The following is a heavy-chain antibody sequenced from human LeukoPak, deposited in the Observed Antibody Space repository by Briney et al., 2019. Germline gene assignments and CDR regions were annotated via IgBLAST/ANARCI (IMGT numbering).Heavy chain of an antibody. CDR3: AKDSDYYHSSGYYYAYFQH. CDR1: GFTFSTYS. D-gene: IGHD3-22*01. Sequence: PGGSLRLSCAVSGFTFSTYSMNWVRQAPGEGLEWVSYISSSSSTIYYADSVKSRFTISRDNAKNSLYLQMNTLRDENTAVYYCAKDSDYYHSSGYYYAYFQHWGQGTLVTVSS. J-gene: IGHJ1*01. V-gene: IGHV3-48*02. CDR2: ISSSSSTI.